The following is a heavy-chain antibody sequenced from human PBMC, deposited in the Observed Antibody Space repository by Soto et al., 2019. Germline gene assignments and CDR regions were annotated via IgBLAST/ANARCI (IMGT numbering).Heavy chain of an antibody. Sequence: QVQLQQSGPGLVKPSETLSLTCTVSGGSISSYYCSWIRQPPGKGLDWIGYIYYTEKTNYNPSLKSRVTISVDTSKNQFSLKLRSVTAADTGVYFCARARFQLLHPYYYGMDVWGQGTAVTVSS. J-gene: IGHJ6*02. CDR3: ARARFQLLHPYYYGMDV. D-gene: IGHD2-15*01. CDR2: IYYTEKT. CDR1: GGSISSYY. V-gene: IGHV4-59*01.